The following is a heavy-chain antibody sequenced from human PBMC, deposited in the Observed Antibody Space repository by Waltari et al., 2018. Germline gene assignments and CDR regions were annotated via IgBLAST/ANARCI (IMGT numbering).Heavy chain of an antibody. CDR2: SSGSGGST. D-gene: IGHD1-26*01. CDR1: GFTFSSYW. Sequence: EVQLVESGGGLVQPGGSLRLSCAASGFTFSSYWMHWVRQAPGKGLEWVSASSGSGGSTYYADSVKGRFTISRDNSKNTLYLQMNSLRAEDTAVYYCARVRSYHWYFDLWGRGTLVTVSS. CDR3: ARVRSYHWYFDL. V-gene: IGHV3-23*04. J-gene: IGHJ2*01.